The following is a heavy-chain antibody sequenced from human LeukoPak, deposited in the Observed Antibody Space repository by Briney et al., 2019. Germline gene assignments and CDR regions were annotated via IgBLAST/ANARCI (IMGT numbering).Heavy chain of an antibody. CDR2: TYYRSKWYN. CDR1: GDSVSSNSAA. Sequence: SQTLSLTCAISGDSVSSNSAAWNWIRQSPSRGLEWLGRTYYRSKWYNDYAVSVKSRITINPDTSKNQFPLQLNSVTPEDTAVYYCARGSTRPSFAARPHYYYYYMDVWGKGTTVTVSS. D-gene: IGHD6-6*01. CDR3: ARGSTRPSFAARPHYYYYYMDV. J-gene: IGHJ6*03. V-gene: IGHV6-1*01.